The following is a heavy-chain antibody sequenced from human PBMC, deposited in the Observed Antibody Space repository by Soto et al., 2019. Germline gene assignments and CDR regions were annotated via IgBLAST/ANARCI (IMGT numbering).Heavy chain of an antibody. CDR2: IWYDGSNK. Sequence: QVQLVESGGGVVQPGRSLRLSCAASGFTFSSYGMHWVRQAPGKGLEWVAVIWYDGSNKYYADSVKGRFTISRDNSKNTRYLQMNSLRAEDTAVYYCARGLRTSLPIVLRFFVSDGMDVWGQGTTVTVSS. V-gene: IGHV3-33*01. CDR1: GFTFSSYG. D-gene: IGHD3-3*01. J-gene: IGHJ6*02. CDR3: ARGLRTSLPIVLRFFVSDGMDV.